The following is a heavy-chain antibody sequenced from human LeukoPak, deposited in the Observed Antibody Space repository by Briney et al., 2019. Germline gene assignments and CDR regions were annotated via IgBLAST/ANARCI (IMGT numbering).Heavy chain of an antibody. CDR2: TYTGGNS. V-gene: IGHV3-53*01. Sequence: GGSLRLSCAASGFTVSSTHMVWVRQAPGKGLEWVSVTYTGGNSYYAGSVKGRFTISRDNSKNTLYLQMNSLRAEDTAVYYCARSHPRTSVFDFGGQGTMVTLSS. CDR3: ARSHPRTSVFDF. J-gene: IGHJ3*01. CDR1: GFTVSSTH. D-gene: IGHD5/OR15-5a*01.